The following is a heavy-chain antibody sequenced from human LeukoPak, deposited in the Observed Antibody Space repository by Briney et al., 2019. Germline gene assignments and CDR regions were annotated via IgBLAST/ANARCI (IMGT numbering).Heavy chain of an antibody. V-gene: IGHV3-21*01. CDR3: ARERYYDSSGYYYPDY. CDR1: GFTFSSYS. D-gene: IGHD3-22*01. CDR2: ISSSSSYI. J-gene: IGHJ4*02. Sequence: GGSPRLSCAASGFTFSSYSMNWVRQAPGKGLEWVSSISSSSSYIYYADSVKGRFTISRDNAKNSLYLQMNSLRAEDTAVYYCARERYYDSSGYYYPDYWGQGTLVTVSS.